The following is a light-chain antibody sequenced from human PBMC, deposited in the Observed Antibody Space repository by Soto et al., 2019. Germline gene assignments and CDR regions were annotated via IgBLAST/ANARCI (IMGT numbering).Light chain of an antibody. CDR3: QQYGGSPWT. J-gene: IGKJ5*01. V-gene: IGKV3-20*01. CDR2: GAS. CDR1: QSVSSSY. Sequence: EIVLTQSPGTLSLSPGERATLYCSASQSVSSSYLAWYQQKPGQAPRLLIYGASSRATGIPDRFSGSGSGTDFTLTISRLEPEDFAMYYCQQYGGSPWTFGQGTRLEIK.